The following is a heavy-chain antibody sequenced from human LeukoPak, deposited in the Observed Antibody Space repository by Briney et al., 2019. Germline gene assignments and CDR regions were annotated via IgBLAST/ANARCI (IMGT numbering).Heavy chain of an antibody. CDR3: ARRAGDYSHPYDY. CDR1: GFTFSSYS. CDR2: IYSGGNT. J-gene: IGHJ4*02. D-gene: IGHD3-22*01. Sequence: PRGSLRLSCAASGFTFSSYSMNWVRQAPGKGLEWVSFIYSGGNTYYADSVKGRFTISRDNSKNTVHLQMNSLRAEDTAVYYCARRAGDYSHPYDYWGQGTLVTVSS. V-gene: IGHV3-53*01.